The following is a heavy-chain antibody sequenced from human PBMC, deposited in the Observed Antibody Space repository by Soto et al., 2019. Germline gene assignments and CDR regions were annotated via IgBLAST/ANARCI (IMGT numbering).Heavy chain of an antibody. Sequence: DLEESGGGLVQPGGSLRLSCVASGFTVSNYWMSWVRQAPGKGLEWVANIKQDGSEKHYVDSVKGRFTISKDFAKNSLYLQMNSLRAEDTAVYYCARALVVVTEYFDLWGQGILVTVSS. CDR2: IKQDGSEK. CDR1: GFTVSNYW. CDR3: ARALVVVTEYFDL. V-gene: IGHV3-7*03. J-gene: IGHJ4*02. D-gene: IGHD3-22*01.